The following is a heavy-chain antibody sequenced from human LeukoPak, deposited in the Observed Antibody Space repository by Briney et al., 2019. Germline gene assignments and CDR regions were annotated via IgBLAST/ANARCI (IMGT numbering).Heavy chain of an antibody. CDR3: AKDHYNDSSGYWRRPFDY. CDR1: GFTFSSYA. CDR2: ISGSGGST. D-gene: IGHD3-22*01. J-gene: IGHJ4*02. V-gene: IGHV3-23*01. Sequence: GGSLRLSCAASGFTFSSYAMSWVRQAPGKGLEWVSAISGSGGSTYYADSVKGRFTISRDNSKNTLYLQMNSLRAEDTAVYYCAKDHYNDSSGYWRRPFDYWGQGTLVTVSS.